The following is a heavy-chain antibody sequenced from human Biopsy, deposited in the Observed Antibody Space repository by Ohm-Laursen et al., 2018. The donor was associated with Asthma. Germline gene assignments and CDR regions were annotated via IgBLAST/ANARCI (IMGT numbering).Heavy chain of an antibody. D-gene: IGHD2-2*01. CDR2: VHSSGST. CDR3: ARATRPWSQSGPPFFGH. V-gene: IGHV4-59*07. CDR1: PGSINDYY. Sequence: SDTLSLTCTVSPGSINDYYWNWIRRFPGKGLEWIGYVHSSGSTRFNPSLKSRVTVSVDTSVDQVSLKLSSVSAADTAIYFCARATRPWSQSGPPFFGHRGPGTLVTVSS. J-gene: IGHJ5*02.